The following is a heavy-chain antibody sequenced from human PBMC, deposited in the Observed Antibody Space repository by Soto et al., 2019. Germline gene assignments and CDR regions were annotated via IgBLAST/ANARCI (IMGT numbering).Heavy chain of an antibody. CDR2: IYTSRGT. J-gene: IGHJ6*02. Sequence: SETLSLTCTVSGGSMSSYYWSWIRQPAGKGLEWIGRIYTSRGTNYSPSLKSRVTISIDTSKNQFSLKLSSVTAADTAMYYCARGEAAGVDYGMDVCGRGTTVTV. CDR1: GGSMSSYY. V-gene: IGHV4-4*07. CDR3: ARGEAAGVDYGMDV. D-gene: IGHD6-13*01.